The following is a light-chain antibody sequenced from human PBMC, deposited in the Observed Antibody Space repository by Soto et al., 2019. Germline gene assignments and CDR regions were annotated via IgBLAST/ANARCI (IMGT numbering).Light chain of an antibody. CDR3: LQHNSYPPT. V-gene: IGKV1-5*03. J-gene: IGKJ3*01. CDR1: QSVSTW. CDR2: KAS. Sequence: DIQMTQSPSTLSASVGDRVTITCRASQSVSTWVAWYQQKPGKAPKPLIYKASTLDSGVPSRFSGSGSRTEFTLTISSLQPDDFATYYCLQHNSYPPTFGPGTKVDIK.